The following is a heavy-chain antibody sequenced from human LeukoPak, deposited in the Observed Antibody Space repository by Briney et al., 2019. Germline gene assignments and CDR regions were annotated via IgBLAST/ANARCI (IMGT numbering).Heavy chain of an antibody. D-gene: IGHD2-21*01. Sequence: GGSLRLSCAASGFTFSSYGMHWVRQAPGKGLEWVGRIKPKTDGETTEYAAPVKDRFSISRDDSKSMMYLQMNGLKTEDTAVYYCITPLPYSAQGGQGTLVTVSS. V-gene: IGHV3-15*07. CDR2: IKPKTDGETT. CDR1: GFTFSSYG. CDR3: ITPLPYSAQ. J-gene: IGHJ4*02.